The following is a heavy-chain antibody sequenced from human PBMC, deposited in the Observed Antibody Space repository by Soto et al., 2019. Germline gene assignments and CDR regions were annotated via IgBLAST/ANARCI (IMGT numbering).Heavy chain of an antibody. CDR1: GGTFSSYT. V-gene: IGHV1-69*02. J-gene: IGHJ4*02. Sequence: SVKVSCKASGGTFSSYTISWVRQAPGQGLEWMGRIIPILGIANYAQKFQGRVTITADKSTSTAYMELSSLRSEDTAVYYCARLVLEYSDYGLWGQGTLVTVSS. CDR3: ARLVLEYSDYGL. D-gene: IGHD5-12*01. CDR2: IIPILGIA.